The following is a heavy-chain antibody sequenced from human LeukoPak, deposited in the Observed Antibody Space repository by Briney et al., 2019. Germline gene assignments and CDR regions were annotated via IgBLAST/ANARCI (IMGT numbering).Heavy chain of an antibody. D-gene: IGHD3-10*01. CDR3: ARCARFGELLCVFDY. CDR2: INPGKGNT. Sequence: GASVKVSCKASGYTVTDHDIHWVRQAPGQRLEWMGWINPGKGNTKYSQKFQGRITITRDTSASTAHMELSSLTSEDTAVYYCARCARFGELLCVFDYWGQGTLVTVSS. J-gene: IGHJ4*02. CDR1: GYTVTDHD. V-gene: IGHV1-3*01.